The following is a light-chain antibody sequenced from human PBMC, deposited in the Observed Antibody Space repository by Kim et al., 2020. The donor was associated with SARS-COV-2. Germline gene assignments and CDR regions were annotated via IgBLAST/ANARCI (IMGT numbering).Light chain of an antibody. CDR2: GKN. CDR3: NSRDSSGDHLV. Sequence: ALGQTVRITCQGDNLRSYYTGWYQKKPGQAPILVIYGKNNRPSGIPDRFSGSRSGNTASLTITGAQVEDEADYYCNSRDSSGDHLVFGGGTKLTVL. J-gene: IGLJ2*01. V-gene: IGLV3-19*01. CDR1: NLRSYY.